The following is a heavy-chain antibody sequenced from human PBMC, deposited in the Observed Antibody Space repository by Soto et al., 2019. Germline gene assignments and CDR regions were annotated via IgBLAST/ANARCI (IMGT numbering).Heavy chain of an antibody. J-gene: IGHJ3*02. CDR3: ARDVRDHYYDSSGYYYPPFFDI. CDR2: IIPIFGTA. D-gene: IGHD3-22*01. V-gene: IGHV1-69*13. CDR1: GGTFSSYA. Sequence: ASVKVSCKASGGTFSSYAISWLLQAPGQGLEWMGGIIPIFGTANYAQKFQGRVTITADESTSTAYMELSSLRSEDTAVYYCARDVRDHYYDSSGYYYPPFFDIWGQGTMVTVSS.